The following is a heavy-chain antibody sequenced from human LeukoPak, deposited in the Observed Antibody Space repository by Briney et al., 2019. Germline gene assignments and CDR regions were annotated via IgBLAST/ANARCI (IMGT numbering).Heavy chain of an antibody. D-gene: IGHD2-15*01. CDR2: ISAYNGNT. V-gene: IGHV1-18*01. Sequence: VASVKVSCKASGYTFTSYGISWVRQAPGQGLEWMGWISAYNGNTNYAQKLQGRVTMTTDTSTSTAYMELRSLRSDDTAVYYCARDLYCSGGSCFKEFEPEDYWGQGTLVTVSS. CDR3: ARDLYCSGGSCFKEFEPEDY. J-gene: IGHJ4*02. CDR1: GYTFTSYG.